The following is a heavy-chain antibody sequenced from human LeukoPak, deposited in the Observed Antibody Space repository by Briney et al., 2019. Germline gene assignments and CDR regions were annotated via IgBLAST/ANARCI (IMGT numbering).Heavy chain of an antibody. D-gene: IGHD3-3*01. V-gene: IGHV3-64*01. CDR2: ISSNGGST. CDR3: ARGPYYDFWRYFDY. J-gene: IGHJ4*02. CDR1: GFTFSSYA. Sequence: PGGSLRLSCAASGFTFSSYAMHWVRQAPGKGLEYVSAISSNGGSTYYANSVKGRFTVSRDNSKNTLYLQMGSLRAEDMAVYYCARGPYYDFWRYFDYWGQGTLVTVSS.